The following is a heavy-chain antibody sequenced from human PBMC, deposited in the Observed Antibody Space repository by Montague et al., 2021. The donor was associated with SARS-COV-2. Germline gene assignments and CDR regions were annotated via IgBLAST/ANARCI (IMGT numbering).Heavy chain of an antibody. CDR2: TNYRSKWTS. Sequence: CAISGDSVWSNTAAWNWIRQSPSEGLEWLGRTNYRSKWTSDYATSVGGRISIDPDTSKNQFFLHLRSVTPEDTGVYYCVRDTGSAQAGFDAWGQGTLVTVSS. D-gene: IGHD4-17*01. V-gene: IGHV6-1*01. CDR3: VRDTGSAQAGFDA. J-gene: IGHJ4*02. CDR1: GDSVWSNTAA.